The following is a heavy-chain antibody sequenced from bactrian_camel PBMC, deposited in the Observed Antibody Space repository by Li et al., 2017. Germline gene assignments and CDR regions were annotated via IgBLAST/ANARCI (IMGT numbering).Heavy chain of an antibody. V-gene: IGHV3S54*01. Sequence: VQLVESGGGSVQAGGSLRLSCAASGATRRMAWFRQAPGKEREGVAVIWTGGGSTYYADSVKGRFTVSEDNAKNTVYLQMNSLKSEDTALYYCATDLVVAGLYYSGMDVWGKGTQVTVS. D-gene: IGHD2*01. CDR2: IWTGGGST. J-gene: IGHJ7*01. CDR1: GATRR.